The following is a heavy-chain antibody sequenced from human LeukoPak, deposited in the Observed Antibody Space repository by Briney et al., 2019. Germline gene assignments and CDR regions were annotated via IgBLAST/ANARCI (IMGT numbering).Heavy chain of an antibody. Sequence: GGSLRLSCAASGFTFSSCTMNWVRQAPGKGLEWVSSISSSSSYIYYADSVKGRFTISRDNAKNSLYLQMNSLRAEDTAVYYCAKQTVAGDNWFDPWGQGTLVTVSS. CDR3: AKQTVAGDNWFDP. J-gene: IGHJ5*02. V-gene: IGHV3-21*01. CDR2: ISSSSSYI. D-gene: IGHD6-19*01. CDR1: GFTFSSCT.